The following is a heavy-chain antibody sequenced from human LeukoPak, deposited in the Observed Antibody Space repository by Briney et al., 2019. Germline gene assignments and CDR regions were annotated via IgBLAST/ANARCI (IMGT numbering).Heavy chain of an antibody. J-gene: IGHJ4*02. CDR1: GFTFSSYG. CDR2: ISYDGTNK. CDR3: ATGSGYYYFDY. V-gene: IGHV3-30*03. Sequence: PGGSLRLSCAASGFTFSSYGMHWVRQAPGKGLEWVAVISYDGTNKYYADSVKGRFTISRDNSKNTVYLQMNSLRAEDTAVYYCATGSGYYYFDYWGQGTLVTVSS. D-gene: IGHD3-3*01.